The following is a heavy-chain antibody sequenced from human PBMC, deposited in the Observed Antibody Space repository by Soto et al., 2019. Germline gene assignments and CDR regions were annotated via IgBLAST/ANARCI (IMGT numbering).Heavy chain of an antibody. CDR3: ARSQGSSTSLEIYYYYYYGMDV. Sequence: QVQLVQSGAEVKKPGSSVKVSCKASGGTFSSYCISWVRQAPGQGLEWMGGIIPISGTANYAQKFQGRVTITADESTSTPYMELSSLRSEDTAVYYCARSQGSSTSLEIYYYYYYGMDVWGQGTTVTVSS. CDR2: IIPISGTA. J-gene: IGHJ6*02. CDR1: GGTFSSYC. D-gene: IGHD2-2*01. V-gene: IGHV1-69*01.